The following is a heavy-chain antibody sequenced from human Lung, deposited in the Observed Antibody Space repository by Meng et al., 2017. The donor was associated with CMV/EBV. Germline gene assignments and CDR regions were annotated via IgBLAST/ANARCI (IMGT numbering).Heavy chain of an antibody. CDR2: ISSSSSYI. J-gene: IGHJ6*02. V-gene: IGHV3-21*01. CDR3: ARWERTAMDPYYYCGMDV. D-gene: IGHD5-18*01. CDR1: GFTFSSYS. Sequence: GESLKISCAASGFTFSSYSMNWVRQAPGKGLEWVSSISSSSSYIYYADSVKGRFTISRDNAKNSLYLQMNSLRAEDTAVYYCARWERTAMDPYYYCGMDVWGQGTXVTVSS.